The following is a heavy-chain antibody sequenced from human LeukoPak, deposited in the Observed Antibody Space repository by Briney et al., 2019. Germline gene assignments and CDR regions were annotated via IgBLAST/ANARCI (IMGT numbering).Heavy chain of an antibody. J-gene: IGHJ5*02. V-gene: IGHV4-39*01. D-gene: IGHD3-22*01. CDR2: IYYSGST. CDR1: GGSISSSSYY. Sequence: SSETLSLTCTVSGGSISSSSYYWGWIRQPPGKGLEWIGSIYYSGSTYYNPSLKSRVTISVDTSKNQFSLKLSSVTAADTAVYYCARHTGYSWYYDSSGYPRYNWFDPWGQGTLVTVSS. CDR3: ARHTGYSWYYDSSGYPRYNWFDP.